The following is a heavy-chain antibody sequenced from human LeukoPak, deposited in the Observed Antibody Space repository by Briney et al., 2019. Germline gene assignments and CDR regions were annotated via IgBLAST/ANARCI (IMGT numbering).Heavy chain of an antibody. J-gene: IGHJ4*02. CDR1: GGTFSSHA. Sequence: ASVKVSCKASGGTFSSHAISWVRQAPGRGLEWVGGLIPVFGTTNYAEKFQGRVTITTDESTRTSYMELRSLKSDDTAVYYCARGKSGYDHGLDHWGQGILVIVSS. CDR2: LIPVFGTT. D-gene: IGHD5-12*01. V-gene: IGHV1-69*05. CDR3: ARGKSGYDHGLDH.